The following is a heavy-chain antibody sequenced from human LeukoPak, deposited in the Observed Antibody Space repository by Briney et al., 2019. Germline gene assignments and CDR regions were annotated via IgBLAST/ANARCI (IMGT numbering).Heavy chain of an antibody. J-gene: IGHJ6*02. V-gene: IGHV3-23*01. Sequence: GGSLRLSCAASGFTFSSYAMSWVRQAPGQGLEGVSAISGSGGSTYYADSLKGRFTISRDNSKNTLYLQMNSLRAEDTAVYYCAKGAYGGYLRQIYYGYYGMDVWGQGTTVTVSS. CDR2: ISGSGGST. D-gene: IGHD4-17*01. CDR1: GFTFSSYA. CDR3: AKGAYGGYLRQIYYGYYGMDV.